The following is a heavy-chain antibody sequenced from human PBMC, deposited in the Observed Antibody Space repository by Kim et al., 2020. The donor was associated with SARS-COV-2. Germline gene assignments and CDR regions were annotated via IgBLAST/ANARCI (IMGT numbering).Heavy chain of an antibody. J-gene: IGHJ5*02. V-gene: IGHV4-39*01. D-gene: IGHD1-26*01. CDR3: ARPRLVGATRWKGWFDP. Sequence: SETLSLTCTVSGGSISSSSYYWGWIRQPPGKGLEWIGSIYYSGSTYYNPSLKSRVTISVDTSKNQFSLKLSSVTAADTAVYYCARPRLVGATRWKGWFDPWGQGTLVTVSS. CDR1: GGSISSSSYY. CDR2: IYYSGST.